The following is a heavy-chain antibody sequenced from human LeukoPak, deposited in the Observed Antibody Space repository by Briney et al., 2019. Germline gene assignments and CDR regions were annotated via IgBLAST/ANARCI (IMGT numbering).Heavy chain of an antibody. D-gene: IGHD5-12*01. Sequence: ASVKVSCKASEYTFTGYYIHWVRQAPGQGLEWMGWINPNSDDTKYAQRFQGRLTLTRDTSISTAYMEVSRLKSDDTAVYYCARTNGGYEYNWGQGTRVIVSS. CDR1: EYTFTGYY. V-gene: IGHV1-2*02. CDR3: ARTNGGYEYN. J-gene: IGHJ4*02. CDR2: INPNSDDT.